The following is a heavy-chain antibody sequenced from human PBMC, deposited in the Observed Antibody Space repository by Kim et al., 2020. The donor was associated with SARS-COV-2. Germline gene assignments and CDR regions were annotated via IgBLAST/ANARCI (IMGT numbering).Heavy chain of an antibody. CDR3: ARDPDDYGDYAPFDY. J-gene: IGHJ4*02. D-gene: IGHD4-17*01. CDR1: GFTFSSYA. Sequence: GGSLRLSCAASGFTFSSYAMHWVRQAPGKGLEWVAVISYDGSNKYYADSVKGRFTISRDNSKNTPYLQMNSLRAEDTAVYYCARDPDDYGDYAPFDYWGQGTLVTVSS. V-gene: IGHV3-30*04. CDR2: ISYDGSNK.